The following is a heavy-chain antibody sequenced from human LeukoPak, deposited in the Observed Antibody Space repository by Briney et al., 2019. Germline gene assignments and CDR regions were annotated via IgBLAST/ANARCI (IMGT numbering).Heavy chain of an antibody. V-gene: IGHV3-48*03. D-gene: IGHD3-10*01. CDR3: ARVPIFTMVRGVMRGVWFDP. J-gene: IGHJ5*02. CDR2: ISSSGSTI. CDR1: GFTFSSYE. Sequence: GGSLRLSCAASGFTFSSYEMNWVRQAPGKGLEWVSYISSSGSTIYYADSVKGRFTISRDNAKNSLYLQMNSLRAEDTAVYYCARVPIFTMVRGVMRGVWFDPWGQRTLVTVSS.